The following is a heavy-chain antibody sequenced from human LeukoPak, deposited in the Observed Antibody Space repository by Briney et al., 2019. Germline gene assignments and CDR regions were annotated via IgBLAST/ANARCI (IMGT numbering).Heavy chain of an antibody. D-gene: IGHD4-17*01. CDR3: ARVRDYGDYPPDY. CDR1: GYTFTGYY. Sequence: ASVKVSCKASGYTFTGYYMHWVRQAPGQGLEWMGWINPNSGGTNYAQKFQGRVTISRDNAKNSLYLQMNSLRAEDTAVYYCARVRDYGDYPPDYWGQGTLVTVSS. J-gene: IGHJ4*02. V-gene: IGHV1-2*02. CDR2: INPNSGGT.